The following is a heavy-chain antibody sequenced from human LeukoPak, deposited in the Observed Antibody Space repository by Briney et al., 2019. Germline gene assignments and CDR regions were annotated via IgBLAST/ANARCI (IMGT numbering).Heavy chain of an antibody. CDR3: ARVSAAVADS. Sequence: SVKVSCKASGYTFTGYYMHWVRQAPGQGLEWMGGIIPIFGTANYAQKFQGRVTITADKSTSTAYMELSSLRSEDTAVYYCARVSAAVADSWGQGTLVTVSS. V-gene: IGHV1-69*06. D-gene: IGHD6-19*01. CDR2: IIPIFGTA. J-gene: IGHJ4*02. CDR1: GYTFTGYY.